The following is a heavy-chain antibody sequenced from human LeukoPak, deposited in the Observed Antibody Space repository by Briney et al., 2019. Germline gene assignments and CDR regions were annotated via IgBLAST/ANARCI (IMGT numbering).Heavy chain of an antibody. CDR3: ARGHYDNYE. V-gene: IGHV3-7*01. CDR1: GFRVGGFW. J-gene: IGHJ4*02. Sequence: GGSLRLSCVASGFRVGGFWMNWVRLAPGKGLEWVASINEDRSETYFVDSVKGRFTVSKDNAKNSVYLQLNNLRVEDTAVYYCARGHYDNYERGRGTLVTVS. D-gene: IGHD3-9*01. CDR2: INEDRSET.